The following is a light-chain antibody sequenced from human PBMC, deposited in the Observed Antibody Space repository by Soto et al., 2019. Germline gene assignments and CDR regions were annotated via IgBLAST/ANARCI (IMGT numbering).Light chain of an antibody. CDR1: STDVGGYIY. Sequence: QSALTQPASVSGSPGQSITLSCTGTSTDVGGYIYVSWYQQYPGNAPRLIIYEVTDRPSGVSNRFSGSKSGNTASLTISGLQAEDEAEYYCSSYTNINTRACVFGTGTKVTVL. V-gene: IGLV2-14*01. CDR3: SSYTNINTRACV. CDR2: EVT. J-gene: IGLJ1*01.